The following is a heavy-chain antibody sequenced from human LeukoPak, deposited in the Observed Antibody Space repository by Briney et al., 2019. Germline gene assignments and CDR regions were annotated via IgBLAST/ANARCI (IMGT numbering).Heavy chain of an antibody. D-gene: IGHD3-22*01. Sequence: PGGSLRLSCAASGFAFGAYEMNWVRQAPGKGLEWVSYIAGSDTTTYYADSVKGRFTISRGNAKNSLYLQMNSLRAEDTALYYCTTLGYHLDSWGQGTLVTVSS. CDR2: IAGSDTTT. J-gene: IGHJ4*02. V-gene: IGHV3-48*03. CDR3: TTLGYHLDS. CDR1: GFAFGAYE.